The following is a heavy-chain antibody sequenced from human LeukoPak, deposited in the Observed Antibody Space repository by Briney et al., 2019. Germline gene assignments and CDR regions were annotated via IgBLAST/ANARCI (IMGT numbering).Heavy chain of an antibody. V-gene: IGHV4-59*12. Sequence: RPSETLSLTCGVSGGSISSYSWSWIRQPPGKGLEWIGYIYNSGSTNYNPSLKSRVTMSVDTSKNQFSLKLSSVTAADTAVYYCARDRRCSSTSCPEDYYYYYMDVWGKGTTVTVSS. CDR2: IYNSGST. D-gene: IGHD2-2*01. CDR1: GGSISSYS. J-gene: IGHJ6*03. CDR3: ARDRRCSSTSCPEDYYYYYMDV.